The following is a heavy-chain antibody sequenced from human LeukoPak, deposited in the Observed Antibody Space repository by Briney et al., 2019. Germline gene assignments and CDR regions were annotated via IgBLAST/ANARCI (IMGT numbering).Heavy chain of an antibody. CDR2: ISWNSGSI. D-gene: IGHD3-10*01. CDR1: GFTFDDYA. CDR3: ARLTMVRGIGY. J-gene: IGHJ4*02. Sequence: GGSLRLSCAASGFTFDDYAMHWVRQAPGKGLEWVSGISWNSGSIGYADSVKGRFTISRDNAKNSLYLQMNSLRAEDTAVYYCARLTMVRGIGYWGQGTLVTVSS. V-gene: IGHV3-9*01.